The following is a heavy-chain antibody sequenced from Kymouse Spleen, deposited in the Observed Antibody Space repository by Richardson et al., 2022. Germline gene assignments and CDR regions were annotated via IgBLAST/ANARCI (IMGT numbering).Heavy chain of an antibody. CDR2: INAGNGNT. CDR3: ASGVFSPSITGTTLDY. Sequence: QVQLVQSGAEVKKPGASVKVSCKASGYTFTSYAMHWVRQAPGQRLEWMGWINAGNGNTKYSQKFQGRVTITRDTSASTAYMELSSLRSEDTAVYYCASGVFSPSITGTTLDYWGQGTLVTVSS. J-gene: IGHJ4*02. V-gene: IGHV1-3*01. D-gene: IGHD1-7*01. CDR1: GYTFTSYA.